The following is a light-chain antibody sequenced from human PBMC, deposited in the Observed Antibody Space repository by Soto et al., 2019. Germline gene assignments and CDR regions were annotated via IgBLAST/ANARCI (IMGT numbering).Light chain of an antibody. J-gene: IGLJ1*01. CDR2: DVS. CDR3: SSYTSSLYV. V-gene: IGLV2-14*01. Sequence: QSVLTQPASVSGSPGRSITISCTGTSSDVGGYNYVSWYQQHPGKAPKLMIYDVSNRPSGVSNRFSGSKSGNTASLTISGLQAEDEADYYCSSYTSSLYVFRTGTKVTVL. CDR1: SSDVGGYNY.